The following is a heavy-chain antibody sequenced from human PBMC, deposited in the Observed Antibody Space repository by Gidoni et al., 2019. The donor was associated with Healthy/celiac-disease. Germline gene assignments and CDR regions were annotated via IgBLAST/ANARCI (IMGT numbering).Heavy chain of an antibody. CDR3: ARAWDTTYVPGPSDY. Sequence: QVQLQESGPGLVKPSETLSLTCTVSGGSISSYYWSWIRQTPGKGLEWIGYIHSSGSTAYNPSLKSRVTMSLDTSKNQFSLNLSAVTSADTAVVYCARAWDTTYVPGPSDYWGQGTLVTVSS. CDR2: IHSSGST. D-gene: IGHD3-10*02. CDR1: GGSISSYY. V-gene: IGHV4-59*01. J-gene: IGHJ4*02.